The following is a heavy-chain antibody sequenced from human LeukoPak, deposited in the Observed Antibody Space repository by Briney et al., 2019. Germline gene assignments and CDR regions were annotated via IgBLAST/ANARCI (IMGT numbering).Heavy chain of an antibody. CDR3: ARDNSVGDTAWWFDP. CDR1: GYTFTNYY. J-gene: IGHJ5*02. D-gene: IGHD1-26*01. V-gene: IGHV1-46*01. Sequence: ASVKVPCKASGYTFTNYYMHWVRQAPGQGLEWMGMINPSGGSTSYAQKFQGRVTMTRDMSTSTDYMELISLRSEDTAVYYCARDNSVGDTAWWFDPWGQGTLVTVSS. CDR2: INPSGGST.